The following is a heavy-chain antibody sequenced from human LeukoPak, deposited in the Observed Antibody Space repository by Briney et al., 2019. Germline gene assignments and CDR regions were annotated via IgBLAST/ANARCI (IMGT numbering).Heavy chain of an antibody. CDR1: GFSVYGNY. Sequence: GGSLRLSREVSGFSVYGNYITWVRQVPGRGLEWVALIFSGDSTDYPDSVKGRFTISRDKSKNTLHLQMDSLRPEDTAMYYCALTYYFDRRGYSYFDYWGQGALVTVSS. CDR3: ALTYYFDRRGYSYFDY. CDR2: IFSGDST. J-gene: IGHJ4*02. V-gene: IGHV3-53*01. D-gene: IGHD3-22*01.